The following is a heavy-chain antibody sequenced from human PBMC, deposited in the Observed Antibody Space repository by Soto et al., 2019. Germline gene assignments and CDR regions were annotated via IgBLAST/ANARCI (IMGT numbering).Heavy chain of an antibody. CDR1: GGSISSGGYY. D-gene: IGHD3-3*01. Sequence: KPSETLSLTCTVSGGSISSGGYYWSWIRQHPGKGLEWIGYIYYSGSTYYNPSLKSRVTISVDTSKNQFSLKLSSVTAADTAVYYCARATSPGFSPPDYWGQGTLVTVSS. CDR3: ARATSPGFSPPDY. V-gene: IGHV4-31*03. J-gene: IGHJ4*02. CDR2: IYYSGST.